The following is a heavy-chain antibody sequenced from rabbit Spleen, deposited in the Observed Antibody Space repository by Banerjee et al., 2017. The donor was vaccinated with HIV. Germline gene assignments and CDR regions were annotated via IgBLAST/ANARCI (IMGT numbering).Heavy chain of an antibody. CDR1: GFSFSNNW. CDR3: ARDTGSSFSTYGMDL. Sequence: LEESGGGLVKPGGTLTLTCTVSGFSFSNNWICWVRQAPGKGLEWIACIDSNDGATDYANWPKGRFTISKTSSTTVTLQMTSLTAADTATYFCARDTGSSFSTYGMDLWGPGTLVTVS. CDR2: IDSNDGAT. D-gene: IGHD8-1*01. J-gene: IGHJ6*01. V-gene: IGHV1S45*01.